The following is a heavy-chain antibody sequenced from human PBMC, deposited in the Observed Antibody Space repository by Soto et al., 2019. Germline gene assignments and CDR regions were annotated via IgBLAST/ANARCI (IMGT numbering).Heavy chain of an antibody. D-gene: IGHD6-13*01. Sequence: SETLSLTCTVSGGSISSSSYYWGWIRQPPGKGLEWIGSIYYSGSTNYNPSLKSRVTISVDTSKNQFSLKLSSVTAADTAVYYCARVTTAAGIGWFDPWGQGTLVTVSS. J-gene: IGHJ5*02. CDR1: GGSISSSSYY. V-gene: IGHV4-39*07. CDR3: ARVTTAAGIGWFDP. CDR2: IYYSGST.